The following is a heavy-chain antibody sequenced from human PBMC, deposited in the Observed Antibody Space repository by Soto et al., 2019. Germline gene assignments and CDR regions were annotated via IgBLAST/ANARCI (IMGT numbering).Heavy chain of an antibody. CDR2: ISYDGSNK. D-gene: IGHD2-2*01. CDR1: GFTFSSYG. V-gene: IGHV3-30*18. J-gene: IGHJ4*02. Sequence: QVQLVESGGGVVQPGRSLRLSCAASGFTFSSYGMHWVRQAPGKGLEWVAVISYDGSNKYYADSVKGRFTISRDNSKNTLYLQMNSLRAEDTAVYYCAKDMSQLPTHYWGQGTLVTVSS. CDR3: AKDMSQLPTHY.